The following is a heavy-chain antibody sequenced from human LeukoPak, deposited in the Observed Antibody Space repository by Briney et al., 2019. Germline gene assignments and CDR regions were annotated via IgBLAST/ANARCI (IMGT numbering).Heavy chain of an antibody. CDR2: IYYSGST. D-gene: IGHD1-26*01. CDR1: GGSIAGSFYY. CDR3: ARWDTFVYYFDY. V-gene: IGHV4-39*07. Sequence: SETLSLTCFVSGGSIAGSFYYWAWIRQPPGKGLEWIGGIYYSGSTYYNPSLKSRVTISVDTSKNQFSLKLSSVTAADTAVYYCARWDTFVYYFDYWGQGTLVTVSS. J-gene: IGHJ4*02.